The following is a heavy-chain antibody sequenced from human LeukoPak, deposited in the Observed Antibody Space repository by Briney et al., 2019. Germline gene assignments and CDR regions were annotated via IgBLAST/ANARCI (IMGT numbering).Heavy chain of an antibody. CDR2: VLSRAGGGTI. CDR1: GLTFSNAW. J-gene: IGHJ4*02. V-gene: IGHV3-15*07. D-gene: IGHD5-12*01. Sequence: GGTLRLSCAVSGLTFSNAWMNWVRQAPGKGLEWVGRVLSRAGGGTIDYAAPVKGRFTISRDDSKNALFLQMNSLRTEDTAVYYCVTGGGYNGLDYWGQGALVTVSS. CDR3: VTGGGYNGLDY.